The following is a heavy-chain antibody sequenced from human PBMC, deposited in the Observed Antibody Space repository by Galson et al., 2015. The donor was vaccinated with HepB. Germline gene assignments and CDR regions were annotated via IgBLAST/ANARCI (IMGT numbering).Heavy chain of an antibody. Sequence: SLRLSCAASGFTRGNYAMSWVRQAPGKGLEWIAGISISGINRYYADSVGGRFIISRDNSRNTVSLQMNSLRAGDTAVDYCAQEEVPNDSWCQGTLVTASS. CDR2: ISISGINR. D-gene: IGHD4/OR15-4a*01. J-gene: IGHJ4*02. V-gene: IGHV3-23*01. CDR1: GFTRGNYA. CDR3: AQEEVPNDS.